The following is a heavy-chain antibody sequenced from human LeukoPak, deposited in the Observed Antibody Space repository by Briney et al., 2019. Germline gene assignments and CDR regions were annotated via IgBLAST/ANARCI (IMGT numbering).Heavy chain of an antibody. CDR3: ARDLYYYDSSGYYPGYMDV. V-gene: IGHV1-69*06. CDR1: GYTFTGYY. D-gene: IGHD3-22*01. CDR2: IIPIFGTA. J-gene: IGHJ6*03. Sequence: SVKVSCKASGYTFTGYYMHWVRQAPGQGLEWMGGIIPIFGTANYAQKFQGRVTITADKSTSTAYMELSSLRSEDTAVYYCARDLYYYDSSGYYPGYMDVWGKGTTVTVSS.